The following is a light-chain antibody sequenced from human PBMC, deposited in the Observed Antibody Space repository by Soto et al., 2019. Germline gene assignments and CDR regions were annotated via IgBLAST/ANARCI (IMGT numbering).Light chain of an antibody. CDR2: WAS. CDR3: QQYYSTPMYT. J-gene: IGKJ2*01. V-gene: IGKV4-1*01. CDR1: QSVLYNSNNKNY. Sequence: DIVMTQSPDSLAVSLGARATINCKSSQSVLYNSNNKNYLAWYQQKPGQPPRLLIYWASTREFGVPDRFTGSGSGTDFTLTINNLQAEDVAVYYCQQYYSTPMYTFGQGTKLEIK.